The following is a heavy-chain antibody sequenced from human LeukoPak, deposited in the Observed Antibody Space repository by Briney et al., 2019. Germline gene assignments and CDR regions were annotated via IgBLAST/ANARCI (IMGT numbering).Heavy chain of an antibody. D-gene: IGHD3-10*01. J-gene: IGHJ4*02. Sequence: SETLSLTCTVSGGSISGGDYYWGWIRQPSGKGLEWIGYIYYSGSTYYNPSLKSRVTISVDTSKNQFSLKLSSVTAADTAVYYCARAYGSGSYSGFIDYWGQGTLVTVSS. CDR3: ARAYGSGSYSGFIDY. V-gene: IGHV4-30-4*01. CDR2: IYYSGST. CDR1: GGSISGGDYY.